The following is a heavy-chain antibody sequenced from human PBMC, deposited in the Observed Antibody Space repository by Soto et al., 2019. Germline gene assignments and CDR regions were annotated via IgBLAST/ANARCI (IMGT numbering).Heavy chain of an antibody. CDR1: GYTFTGYY. Sequence: QVQLVQSGAEVKKPGASVKVSCKASGYTFTGYYMHWVRQAPGQGLEWMGWINPNSGGTNYAQKFQGSVTMTRNTSISTAYMELTRLRSDDTAVYYCAREGIEMAVDFDYWGQGTLVTVSS. CDR2: INPNSGGT. V-gene: IGHV1-2*02. D-gene: IGHD2-15*01. J-gene: IGHJ4*02. CDR3: AREGIEMAVDFDY.